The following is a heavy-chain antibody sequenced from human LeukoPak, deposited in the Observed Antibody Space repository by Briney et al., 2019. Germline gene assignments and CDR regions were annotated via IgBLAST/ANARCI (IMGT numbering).Heavy chain of an antibody. CDR2: ISSSSSYI. Sequence: GGSLRLSCAASGFTFSSYSMNWVRQAPGKELEWVSSISSSSSYIYYADSVKGRFTISRDNAKNSLYLQMNSLRAEDTAVYYCARDLWGGYSSVNWFDPWGQGTLVTVSS. D-gene: IGHD6-25*01. V-gene: IGHV3-21*01. J-gene: IGHJ5*02. CDR3: ARDLWGGYSSVNWFDP. CDR1: GFTFSSYS.